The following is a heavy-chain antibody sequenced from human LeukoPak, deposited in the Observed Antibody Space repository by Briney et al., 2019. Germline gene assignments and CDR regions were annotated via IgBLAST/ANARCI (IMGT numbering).Heavy chain of an antibody. J-gene: IGHJ4*02. CDR2: ISYDGSNK. CDR3: ARELAMVNRVFDY. D-gene: IGHD5-18*01. Sequence: GVSLRLSCAASGFTFSSYAMHWVRQAPGKGLEWVAVISYDGSNKYYADSVKGRFAISRDNSKNTLYLQMNSLRTEDTAVYYCARELAMVNRVFDYWGQGTLVTVSS. CDR1: GFTFSSYA. V-gene: IGHV3-30*09.